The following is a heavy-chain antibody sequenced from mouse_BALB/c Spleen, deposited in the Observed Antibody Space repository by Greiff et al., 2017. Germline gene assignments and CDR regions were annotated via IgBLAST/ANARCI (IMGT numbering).Heavy chain of an antibody. V-gene: IGHV5-17*02. J-gene: IGHJ3*01. D-gene: IGHD1-1*01. CDR2: ISSGSSTI. CDR3: ARGGYGSSYAWFAY. CDR1: GFTFSSFG. Sequence: EVQLVESGGGLVQPGGSRKLSCAASGFTFSSFGMHWVRQAPEKGLEWVAYISSGSSTIYYADTVKGRFTISRDNPKNTLFLQMTSLRSEDTAMYYCARGGYGSSYAWFAYWGQGTLVTVSA.